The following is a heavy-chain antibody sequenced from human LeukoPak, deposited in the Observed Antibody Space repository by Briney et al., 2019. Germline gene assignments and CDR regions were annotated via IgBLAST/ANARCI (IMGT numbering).Heavy chain of an antibody. V-gene: IGHV3-23*01. Sequence: GGSLRLSCAASGFTFSSYDMTWVRQTPGKGLEWVALISRSGGTTYYADSVKGRFTISRDNSKNTLYLQMNSLRAEDTAEYYCAKRGGTESLYYYYYMDVWGKGTTVTVSS. CDR1: GFTFSSYD. CDR2: ISRSGGTT. CDR3: AKRGGTESLYYYYYMDV. D-gene: IGHD2-15*01. J-gene: IGHJ6*03.